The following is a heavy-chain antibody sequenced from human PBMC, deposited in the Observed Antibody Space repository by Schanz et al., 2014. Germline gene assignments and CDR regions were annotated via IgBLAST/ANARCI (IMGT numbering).Heavy chain of an antibody. CDR2: ISYDGNNK. Sequence: QVQLVESGGGVVQPGRSLRLSCAASGFTFSSYAMHWVRQAPGKGLEWVALISYDGNNKYYADSVKGRFTISRDNSKIPLYLRMTSLRAKDTAMFYCAREIPAGGHFDYWGQGTLVSVSS. D-gene: IGHD2-15*01. CDR3: AREIPAGGHFDY. CDR1: GFTFSSYA. V-gene: IGHV3-30*04. J-gene: IGHJ4*02.